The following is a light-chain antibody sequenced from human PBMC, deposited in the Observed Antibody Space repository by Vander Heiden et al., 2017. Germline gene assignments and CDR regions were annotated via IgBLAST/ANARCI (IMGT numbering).Light chain of an antibody. CDR2: LGS. V-gene: IGKV2-28*01. J-gene: IGKJ4*01. Sequence: DILMTQSPPSLPVTPGETATITCQSSQSLSHSNGYNYLDWYLQTAGQSPQLLIYLGSIRACGVPDRFSGSASGTDFTLKISRVEAENVGVYCCKQALQTPLTFGGGTKVEIK. CDR3: KQALQTPLT. CDR1: QSLSHSNGYNY.